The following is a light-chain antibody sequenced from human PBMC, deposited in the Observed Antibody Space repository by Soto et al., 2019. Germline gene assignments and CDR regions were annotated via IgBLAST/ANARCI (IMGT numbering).Light chain of an antibody. CDR1: QSVSSY. J-gene: IGKJ5*01. CDR3: QQRSNWPPIT. Sequence: IALSKSPFNMFFCSGEIATLSCRASQSVSSYLAWYQQKPGQAPRLLIYDASNRATGIPARFSGGGSGTDFTLTIDNLEPEDFAIYYCQQRSNWPPITFGQGTRLEI. CDR2: DAS. V-gene: IGKV3-11*01.